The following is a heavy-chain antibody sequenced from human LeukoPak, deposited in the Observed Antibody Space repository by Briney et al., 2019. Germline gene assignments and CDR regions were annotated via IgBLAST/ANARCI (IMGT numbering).Heavy chain of an antibody. CDR2: INHSGST. Sequence: ASETLSLTCAVYGGSFSGYYWSWIRQPPGKGLEWIGEINHSGSTNYNPSLKGRVTISVDTSKNQFSLKLSSVTAADTAVHYCARDTYDAFDIWGQGTMVTVSS. CDR1: GGSFSGYY. V-gene: IGHV4-34*01. D-gene: IGHD2-2*02. J-gene: IGHJ3*02. CDR3: ARDTYDAFDI.